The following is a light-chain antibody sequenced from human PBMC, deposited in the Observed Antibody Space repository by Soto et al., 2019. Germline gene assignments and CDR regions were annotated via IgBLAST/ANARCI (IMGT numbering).Light chain of an antibody. J-gene: IGLJ2*01. CDR2: YNN. V-gene: IGLV1-44*01. CDR1: SSNIGSNT. Sequence: QYVLTQPPSTSGTPGQRVTISCSGASSNIGSNTVNWYQHLPGTAPKLLIYYNNQRPSGVPDRFSGSRSGTSASLAITGLQSGDEAYYYCAAWDGSLNGVVFGGGTKLTVL. CDR3: AAWDGSLNGVV.